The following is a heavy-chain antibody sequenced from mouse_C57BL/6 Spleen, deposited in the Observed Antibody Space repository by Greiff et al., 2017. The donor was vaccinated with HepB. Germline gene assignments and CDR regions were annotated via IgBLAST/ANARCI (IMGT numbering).Heavy chain of an antibody. CDR1: GYTFTDYN. CDR3: ARFETAQARAWFAY. CDR2: INPNNGGT. D-gene: IGHD3-2*02. J-gene: IGHJ3*01. Sequence: EVQLQQSGPELVKPGASVKMSCKASGYTFTDYNMHWVKQSHGKSLEWIGYINPNNGGTSYNQKFKGKATLTVNKSSSTAYMELRSLTSEDSAVYYCARFETAQARAWFAYWGQGTLVTVSA. V-gene: IGHV1-22*01.